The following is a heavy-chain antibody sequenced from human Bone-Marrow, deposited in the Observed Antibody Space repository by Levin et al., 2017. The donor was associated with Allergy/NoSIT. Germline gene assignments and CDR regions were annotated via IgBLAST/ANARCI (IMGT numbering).Heavy chain of an antibody. D-gene: IGHD3-9*01. J-gene: IGHJ4*02. Sequence: PGGSLRLSCAASGFVVTRNHMSWVRQAPGKGLEWLSVTYSGGATYYRDSVKGRFTISRDNFKNTLYLQMNSLRAEDTAIYYCARDNYDTQGELDFWGQGTLVTVS. CDR1: GFVVTRNH. V-gene: IGHV3-53*01. CDR3: ARDNYDTQGELDF. CDR2: TYSGGAT.